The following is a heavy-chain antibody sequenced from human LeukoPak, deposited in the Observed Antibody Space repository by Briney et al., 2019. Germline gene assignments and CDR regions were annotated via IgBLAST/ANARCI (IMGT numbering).Heavy chain of an antibody. J-gene: IGHJ5*02. Sequence: ASVKVSCKVSGYTLTELSMHWVRQAPGKGLEWMGGFDPEDGETIYAQKFQGRVTMTEDTSTDTAYMELSSLRSEDTAVYYCATETICGSSSRRIRWFDPWGQGTLVTVSS. CDR3: ATETICGSSSRRIRWFDP. CDR1: GYTLTELS. V-gene: IGHV1-24*01. D-gene: IGHD1-26*01. CDR2: FDPEDGET.